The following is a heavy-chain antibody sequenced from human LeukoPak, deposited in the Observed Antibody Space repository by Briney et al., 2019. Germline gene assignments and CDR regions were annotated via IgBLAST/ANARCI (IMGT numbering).Heavy chain of an antibody. CDR3: AKDFRIGYSAHFDX. D-gene: IGHD2-21*01. CDR1: GFTFRSHA. Sequence: PGGSLRLSCVGSGFTFRSHAMSWVRQAPEKGLEFVSGIYENGGTTYYADSVKGRFSISRDNSKNTLCLQMDSLRGEDTAVYYCAKDFRIGYSAHFDXXGXXXLVTVSS. J-gene: IGHJ4*01. CDR2: IYENGGTT. V-gene: IGHV3-23*01.